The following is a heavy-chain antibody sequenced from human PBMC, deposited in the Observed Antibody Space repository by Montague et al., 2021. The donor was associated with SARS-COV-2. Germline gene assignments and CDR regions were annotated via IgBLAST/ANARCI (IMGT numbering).Heavy chain of an antibody. CDR3: VRDQGRSNWNYPDY. CDR2: IYNSGST. CDR1: GGSISGYY. J-gene: IGHJ4*02. D-gene: IGHD1-20*01. V-gene: IGHV4-4*07. Sequence: SETLSLTCTVSGGSISGYYWSWFRQSAGKGLEWIGRIYNSGSTSYNPSLKSRVTMSVDTSKNQFSPKLSSATAADTAVYYCVRDQGRSNWNYPDYWGQGTLVTVSS.